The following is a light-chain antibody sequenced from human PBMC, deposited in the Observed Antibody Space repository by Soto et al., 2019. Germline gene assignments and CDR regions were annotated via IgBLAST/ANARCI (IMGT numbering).Light chain of an antibody. J-gene: IGKJ1*01. CDR1: QSVSSSY. V-gene: IGKV3-20*01. CDR2: GAS. Sequence: EIVLTQSPGTLSLSPGERATLSCRASQSVSSSYLAWYQQKPGQAPRLLIYGASSRATGIPDRFSGSGSGTELTITISSLQSEDFEVYACQRYNNWPLTFGQGTKVDIK. CDR3: QRYNNWPLT.